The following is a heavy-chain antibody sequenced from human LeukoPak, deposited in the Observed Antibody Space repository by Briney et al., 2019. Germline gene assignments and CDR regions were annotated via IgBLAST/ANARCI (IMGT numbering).Heavy chain of an antibody. CDR3: ARLQNTNPDY. Sequence: SETLSLTCTVSGGSISSSSYYWGWIRQPPGKGLEWIGSIYYSGSTYYNPSLKSRVTISVDTSKNQFSLKLSSVTAADTAVYYCARLQNTNPDYWGQGTLVTVSS. J-gene: IGHJ4*02. CDR1: GGSISSSSYY. D-gene: IGHD1/OR15-1a*01. CDR2: IYYSGST. V-gene: IGHV4-39*01.